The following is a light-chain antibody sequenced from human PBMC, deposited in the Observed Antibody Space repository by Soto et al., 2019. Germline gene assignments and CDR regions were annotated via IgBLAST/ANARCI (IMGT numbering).Light chain of an antibody. CDR2: GAS. Sequence: EVVMTQSPATLSVSPGERATLSCRASQSVGSELAWYQQKSGQAPRLLIYGASIRSTGIPARFSGSGSGTDFTLTISSLQSEDFATYYCQQSYSTPYTFGQGTKLEIK. V-gene: IGKV3-15*01. CDR1: QSVGSE. CDR3: QQSYSTPYT. J-gene: IGKJ2*01.